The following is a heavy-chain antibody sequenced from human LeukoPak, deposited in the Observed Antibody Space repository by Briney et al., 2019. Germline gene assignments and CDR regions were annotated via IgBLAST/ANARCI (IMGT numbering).Heavy chain of an antibody. Sequence: GGSLRLSCAASGFTFSSYGMHWVRQAPGKGLEWVANIKQGGSEKYYVDSVKGRFTISRDNAKNSLYLQMNSLRAEDTAVYYCARLLTYYDFWSGSHYYYYYYMDVWGKGTTVTVSS. V-gene: IGHV3-7*01. J-gene: IGHJ6*03. CDR1: GFTFSSYG. CDR2: IKQGGSEK. D-gene: IGHD3-3*01. CDR3: ARLLTYYDFWSGSHYYYYYYMDV.